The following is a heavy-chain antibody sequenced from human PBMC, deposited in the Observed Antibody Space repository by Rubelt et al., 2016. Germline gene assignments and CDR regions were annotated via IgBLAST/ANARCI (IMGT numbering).Heavy chain of an antibody. Sequence: QVQLQHWGAGLLKPSETLSHTCAVYGGSFSRYYWSWIRQPPGQGLEWIGEINHSGSTSYNPSLKSRVTISVDTSKNQFARKLDSVTAADTAVYYCARGFSGGATPDYWGQGTLVIVSS. D-gene: IGHD1-26*01. CDR2: INHSGST. J-gene: IGHJ4*02. V-gene: IGHV4-34*02. CDR1: GGSFSRYY. CDR3: ARGFSGGATPDY.